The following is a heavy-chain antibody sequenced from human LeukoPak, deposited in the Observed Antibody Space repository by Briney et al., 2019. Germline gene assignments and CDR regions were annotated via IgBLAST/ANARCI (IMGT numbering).Heavy chain of an antibody. Sequence: GGSLRLSCAASGFTFSSYSMNWVRQAPGKGLEWVSSISSSSSYIYYADSVKGRFTISRDNAKNTLFLQMNSLRVEDTAVYFCAKRGVVIRVILVGFHKEAYYFDSWGQGALVTVSS. CDR2: ISSSSSYI. CDR1: GFTFSSYS. D-gene: IGHD3-22*01. CDR3: AKRGVVIRVILVGFHKEAYYFDS. V-gene: IGHV3-21*04. J-gene: IGHJ4*02.